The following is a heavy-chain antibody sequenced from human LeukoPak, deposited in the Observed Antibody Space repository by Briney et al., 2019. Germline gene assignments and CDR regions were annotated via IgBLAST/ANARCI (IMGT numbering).Heavy chain of an antibody. D-gene: IGHD7-27*01. CDR1: GGSIRSSYYY. CDR2: IYDSGST. Sequence: ASETLSLTCTVSGGSIRSSYYYWGWIRQPPGKGLEWIGSIYDSGSTYYNPSLKSRVTISVDTSKNQFSLKLNSVTAADTAVYYCARERSGAYPEHWGQGTLVTVSS. CDR3: ARERSGAYPEH. V-gene: IGHV4-39*02. J-gene: IGHJ1*01.